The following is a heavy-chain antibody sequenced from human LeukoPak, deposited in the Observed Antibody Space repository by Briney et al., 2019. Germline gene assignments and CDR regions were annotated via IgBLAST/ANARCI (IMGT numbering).Heavy chain of an antibody. CDR1: GFTFSTYA. CDR3: TKDHLRYYFDRSGYYPEGFQR. Sequence: GGSLRLSCAASGFTFSTYAMNWVRQAPGRVLEWVAFIPYDGSDKYYTDAVKGRFTISRDNSKNTVYLQMNSLRAEDTAVYYCTKDHLRYYFDRSGYYPEGFQRWGQGTLVTVSS. V-gene: IGHV3-30*02. D-gene: IGHD3-22*01. CDR2: IPYDGSDK. J-gene: IGHJ1*01.